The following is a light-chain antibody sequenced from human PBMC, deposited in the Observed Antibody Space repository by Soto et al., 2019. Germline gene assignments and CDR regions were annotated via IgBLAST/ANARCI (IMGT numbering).Light chain of an antibody. Sequence: EIVMTQSPDTLPVSPGERATLSCRASQSVSDRVVWYQQKSGQAPSLLIYAASTRAAGVPARFSGSGSGTEFTLTISSLQSEDFAVYFCQQYADWPKTFGQGTKVDVK. CDR3: QQYADWPKT. V-gene: IGKV3-15*01. CDR2: AAS. J-gene: IGKJ1*01. CDR1: QSVSDR.